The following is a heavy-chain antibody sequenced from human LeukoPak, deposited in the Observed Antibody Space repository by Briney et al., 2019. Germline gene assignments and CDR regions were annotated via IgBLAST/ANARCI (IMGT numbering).Heavy chain of an antibody. D-gene: IGHD4-23*01. CDR2: IYRDGTL. J-gene: IGHJ4*02. CDR3: ARDYGGSSPFDY. Sequence: GGSLRLSCAASGFTVNSNYMSWVRQAPGKGLEWVSVIYRDGTLYYADSVKGRFTISRDNSKNTLYLQMNSLRAEDTAVYYCARDYGGSSPFDYWGQGTLVTVSS. CDR1: GFTVNSNY. V-gene: IGHV3-66*01.